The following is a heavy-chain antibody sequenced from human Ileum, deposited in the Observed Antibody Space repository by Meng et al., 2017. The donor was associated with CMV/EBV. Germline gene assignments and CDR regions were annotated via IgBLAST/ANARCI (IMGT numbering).Heavy chain of an antibody. CDR1: GYTFAASY. Sequence: ASVKVFCKASGYTFAASYMHWLRQAPGQGLEWMGWINPSGGGTKYAQKFQRRVTMSSDASINTAYMELSNLRSDDTAVYFCATLCPCTDCNGADGVGWGQGALVTVSS. CDR3: ATLCPCTDCNGADGVG. CDR2: INPSGGGT. V-gene: IGHV1-2*02. D-gene: IGHD2-15*01. J-gene: IGHJ4*02.